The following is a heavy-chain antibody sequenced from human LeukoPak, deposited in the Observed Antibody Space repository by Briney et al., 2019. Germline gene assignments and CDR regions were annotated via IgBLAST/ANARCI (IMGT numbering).Heavy chain of an antibody. CDR3: AKGVGDSSGYSY. Sequence: PGGSLRLSCAASGFTFSTYNMSWVRQAPGKGLEWVSAISGSGGSTYYADSVKGRFTISRDNSKNTLYLQMNSLRAEDTAVYYCAKGVGDSSGYSYWGQGTLVTVSS. J-gene: IGHJ4*02. V-gene: IGHV3-23*01. D-gene: IGHD3-22*01. CDR1: GFTFSTYN. CDR2: ISGSGGST.